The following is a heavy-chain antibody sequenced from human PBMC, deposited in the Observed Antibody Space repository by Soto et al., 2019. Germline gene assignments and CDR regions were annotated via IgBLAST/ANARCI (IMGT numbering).Heavy chain of an antibody. CDR1: GFSLSSTRIA. CDR2: IYWDDDK. D-gene: IGHD6-19*01. CDR3: AHIVVAGLGYYFDY. V-gene: IGHV2-5*02. J-gene: IGHJ4*02. Sequence: QITLKESGPTLVKPTQTLTLTCTFSGFSLSSTRIAVGWIRQPPGKALEWLALIYWDDDKRYSPFLKSRLTITKDTSKNQVVLTMSNMDPVDTARYYCAHIVVAGLGYYFDYWGQGILVTVSS.